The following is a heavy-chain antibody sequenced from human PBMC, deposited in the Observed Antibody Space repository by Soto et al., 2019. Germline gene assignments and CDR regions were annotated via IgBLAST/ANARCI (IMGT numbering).Heavy chain of an antibody. CDR3: AKARIAAAARGGMDV. CDR2: ISGSGGST. J-gene: IGHJ6*02. V-gene: IGHV3-23*01. CDR1: GFTFSSYA. Sequence: PGGSLRLSCAASGFTFSSYAMSWVRPAPGKGLEWVSAISGSGGSTYYADSVKGRCTISRDNSKNTLYLQMNSLRAEDTAVYYCAKARIAAAARGGMDVWGQGTTVTVS. D-gene: IGHD6-13*01.